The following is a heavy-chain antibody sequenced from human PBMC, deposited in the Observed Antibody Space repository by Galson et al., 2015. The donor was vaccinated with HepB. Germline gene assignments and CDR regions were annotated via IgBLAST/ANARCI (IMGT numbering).Heavy chain of an antibody. J-gene: IGHJ5*02. D-gene: IGHD4-17*01. CDR1: GFTFSSYW. V-gene: IGHV3-74*01. Sequence: SLRLSCAASGFTFSSYWMHWVRQAPGKGLVWVSRINSDGSSTSYADSVKGRFTISRDNAKNTLYLQMNSLRAEDTAVYYCAKEGYGDPSLGFDPWGQGTLVTVSS. CDR3: AKEGYGDPSLGFDP. CDR2: INSDGSST.